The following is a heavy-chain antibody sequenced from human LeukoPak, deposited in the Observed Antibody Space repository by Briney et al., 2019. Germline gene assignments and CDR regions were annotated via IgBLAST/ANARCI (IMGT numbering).Heavy chain of an antibody. J-gene: IGHJ6*03. CDR1: GGSISSHY. CDR3: ARGIEGSSSWFYYYYYYMDV. Sequence: SETLSLTCTVSGGSISSHYWSWIRQPPGKGLEWIGYIYYSGSTNYNPSLKSRVTISVDTSKNQFSLKLSSVTAADTAVYYCARGIEGSSSWFYYYYYYMDVWGKGTTVTVSS. V-gene: IGHV4-59*11. CDR2: IYYSGST. D-gene: IGHD6-13*01.